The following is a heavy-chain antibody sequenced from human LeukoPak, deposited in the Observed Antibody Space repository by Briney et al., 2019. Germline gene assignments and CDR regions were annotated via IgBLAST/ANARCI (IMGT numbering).Heavy chain of an antibody. Sequence: GGSLRLSCAASGFTFSDYYMSWIRQAPGKGLEWVSYISSGGSTIYYADSVKGRFTISRDNAKNSLYLQMNSLRAEDTAVYYCARVVGATSPLFDYWGQGTLVTVSS. CDR3: ARVVGATSPLFDY. CDR2: ISSGGSTI. J-gene: IGHJ4*02. D-gene: IGHD1-26*01. V-gene: IGHV3-11*01. CDR1: GFTFSDYY.